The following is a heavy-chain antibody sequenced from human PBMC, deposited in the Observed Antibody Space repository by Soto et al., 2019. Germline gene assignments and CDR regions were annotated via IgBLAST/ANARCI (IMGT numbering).Heavy chain of an antibody. CDR1: GFSLSTTGMR. CDR3: ARSPGGTTVATYYFDY. D-gene: IGHD4-17*01. Sequence: ESGPTLVNPTQTLTLTCTFSGFSLSTTGMRVSWIRQPPGKAMERLARIDWDDDKFYSPHLRTRLTISKDTSKNQVVLTMTNMDPLATATYYCARSPGGTTVATYYFDYWGQGILVTVSS. J-gene: IGHJ4*02. V-gene: IGHV2-70*04. CDR2: IDWDDDK.